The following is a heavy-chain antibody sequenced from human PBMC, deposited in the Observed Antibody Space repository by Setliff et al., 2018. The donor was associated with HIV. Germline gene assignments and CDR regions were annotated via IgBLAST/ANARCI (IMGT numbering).Heavy chain of an antibody. J-gene: IGHJ4*02. CDR1: GYTFTAYY. V-gene: IGHV1-2*02. CDR2: INPDSGAT. CDR3: ARGRYSGSYFLFDS. D-gene: IGHD1-26*01. Sequence: ASVKVSCKSSGYTFTAYYIHWVRQARGQGLEWMGWINPDSGATKYAEKFEGRVSLTRDTSINTVYMELSSLRSDDTAVYYCARGRYSGSYFLFDSWGQGTQVTVS.